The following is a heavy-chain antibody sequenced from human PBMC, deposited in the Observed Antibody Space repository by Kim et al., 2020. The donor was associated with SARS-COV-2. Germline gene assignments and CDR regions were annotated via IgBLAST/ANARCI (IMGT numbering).Heavy chain of an antibody. CDR1: GFTFSSYG. D-gene: IGHD3-10*01. J-gene: IGHJ6*02. Sequence: GGSLRLSCAASGFTFSSYGMQWVRQAPGKGLEWVAVISYDGSNKYYADSVKGRFTISRDNSKNTLYLQMNSLRAEDTAVYYCAKDSAGYYGSGSYLYCGMDVWGQGTTVTVSS. V-gene: IGHV3-30*18. CDR2: ISYDGSNK. CDR3: AKDSAGYYGSGSYLYCGMDV.